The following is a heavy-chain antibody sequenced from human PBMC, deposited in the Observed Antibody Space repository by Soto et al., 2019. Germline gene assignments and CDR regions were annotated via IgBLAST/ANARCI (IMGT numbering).Heavy chain of an antibody. V-gene: IGHV1-46*01. D-gene: IGHD4-17*01. Sequence: QVQLVQSGAEVKKPGASVKVSCKASGYTFTSYYMHWVRQAPGQGLEWMGIINPSGGSTSYAQKFKGKGSMTRDTSTSTVDMELISMRTEDTAVYYWARDYGGNSGLDYWGQGALVTVSS. CDR1: GYTFTSYY. J-gene: IGHJ4*02. CDR2: INPSGGST. CDR3: ARDYGGNSGLDY.